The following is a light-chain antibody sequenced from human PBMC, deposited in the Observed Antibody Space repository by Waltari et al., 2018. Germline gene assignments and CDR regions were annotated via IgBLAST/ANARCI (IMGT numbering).Light chain of an antibody. V-gene: IGLV2-8*01. Sequence: QSALTQPPSASGSPGQSVTLSCPGTSSDGGGYNYVSWSQQHPGKAPKRMIYEVSKRPSGVPDRFSGSKSGNTASLTVSGLQAEDEADYYCSSYAGSNRVVFGGGTKLTVL. CDR1: SSDGGGYNY. CDR2: EVS. CDR3: SSYAGSNRVV. J-gene: IGLJ2*01.